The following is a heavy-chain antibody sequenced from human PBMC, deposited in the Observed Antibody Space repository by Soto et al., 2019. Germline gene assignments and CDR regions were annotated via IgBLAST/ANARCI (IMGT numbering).Heavy chain of an antibody. D-gene: IGHD3-22*01. Sequence: GGSLRLSCAASGFTFSSYEMNWVRQAPGKGLEWVSYISSSGSTIYYADSVKGRFTISRDNAKNSLYLQMNSLRAEETAVYYCASRSGYDYSFDYWGQGTLVTVS. CDR2: ISSSGSTI. CDR3: ASRSGYDYSFDY. CDR1: GFTFSSYE. V-gene: IGHV3-48*03. J-gene: IGHJ4*02.